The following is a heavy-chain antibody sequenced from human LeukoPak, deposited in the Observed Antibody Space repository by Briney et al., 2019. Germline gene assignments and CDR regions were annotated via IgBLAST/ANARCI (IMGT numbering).Heavy chain of an antibody. CDR2: TSSSNNYI. Sequence: GGSLRLSCAASGFTFSSYSMNWVRQAPGQGLEWVSSTSSSNNYIYYADSLKGRFTISRDNAENSLYLQMNSLRAEDTAVYYCARDFNTNFDYWGQGTLVTVSS. CDR1: GFTFSSYS. J-gene: IGHJ4*02. V-gene: IGHV3-21*01. CDR3: ARDFNTNFDY.